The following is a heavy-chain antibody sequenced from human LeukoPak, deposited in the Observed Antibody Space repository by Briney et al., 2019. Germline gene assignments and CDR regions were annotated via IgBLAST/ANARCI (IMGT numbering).Heavy chain of an antibody. J-gene: IGHJ2*01. Sequence: SVKVSCKASGGTFSSYAISWVRQAPGQGLEWMGGIIPIFGTANYAQKFQGRVTITADESTSTAYMELSSLRSEDTAVYYCARNRGGNPLTLYWYFDLWGRGTLVTVSS. D-gene: IGHD4-23*01. CDR1: GGTFSSYA. CDR3: ARNRGGNPLTLYWYFDL. CDR2: IIPIFGTA. V-gene: IGHV1-69*01.